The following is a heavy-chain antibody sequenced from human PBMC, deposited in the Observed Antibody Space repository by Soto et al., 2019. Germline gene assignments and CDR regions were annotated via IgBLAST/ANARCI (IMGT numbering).Heavy chain of an antibody. J-gene: IGHJ4*02. CDR2: ISYDGSDK. V-gene: IGHV3-30*18. CDR3: AKDLRGAAVAYFDY. CDR1: GFTFSNYG. D-gene: IGHD6-19*01. Sequence: GGSLRLSCAASGFTFSNYGMHWVRRAPGKGPEWVALISYDGSDKYYADSVKGRFTISRDNSKNTLYLQMNSLRADDTAVYYCAKDLRGAAVAYFDYWGQGTLVTVSS.